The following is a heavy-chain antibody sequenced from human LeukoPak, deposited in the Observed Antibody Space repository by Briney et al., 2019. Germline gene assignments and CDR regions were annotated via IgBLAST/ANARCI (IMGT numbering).Heavy chain of an antibody. D-gene: IGHD3-22*01. V-gene: IGHV3-30*03. CDR1: GFTFSSYG. J-gene: IGHJ4*02. Sequence: GGSLRLSCAASGFTFSSYGMHWVRQAPGKVLEWVAVISYDGSNKYYADSVKGRFTISRDNSKNTLYLQMNSLRAEDTAVYYCARDRYYYDSSGHSYSRFYWGQGTLVTVSS. CDR3: ARDRYYYDSSGHSYSRFY. CDR2: ISYDGSNK.